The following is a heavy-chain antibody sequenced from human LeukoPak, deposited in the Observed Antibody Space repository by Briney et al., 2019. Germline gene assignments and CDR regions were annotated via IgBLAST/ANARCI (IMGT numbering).Heavy chain of an antibody. CDR3: AREDKIFGLVRFDY. CDR2: IIPIFGTA. CDR1: GGTFSSYA. V-gene: IGHV1-69*13. D-gene: IGHD3/OR15-3a*01. J-gene: IGHJ4*02. Sequence: ASVKVSCKASGGTFSSYAISWVRQAPGQGLEWMGGIIPIFGTANYAQKFQGRVTITADESTSTAYMELSSLRSEDTAVYYCAREDKIFGLVRFDYWGQGTLVTVSS.